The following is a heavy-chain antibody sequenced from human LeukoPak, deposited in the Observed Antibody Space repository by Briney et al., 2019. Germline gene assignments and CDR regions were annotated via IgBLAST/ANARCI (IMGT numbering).Heavy chain of an antibody. CDR1: GFTFSNAW. CDR3: TTAIRRYCSGGSCYSD. J-gene: IGHJ4*02. V-gene: IGHV3-15*01. CDR2: IKSKTDGGTT. Sequence: GGSLRLSCAASGFTFSNAWMSWVRQAPGKGLEWVGRIKSKTDGGTTDYAAPVKGRFTISRDDSKNTLYLQMNSLKTEDTAVYYCTTAIRRYCSGGSCYSDWGQGTLITVSS. D-gene: IGHD2-15*01.